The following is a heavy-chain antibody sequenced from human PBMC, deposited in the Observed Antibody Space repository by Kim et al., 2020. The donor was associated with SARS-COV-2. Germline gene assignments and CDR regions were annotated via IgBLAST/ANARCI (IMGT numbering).Heavy chain of an antibody. CDR2: ISGSGGST. CDR1: GFTFSSYA. V-gene: IGHV3-23*01. Sequence: GGSLRLSCAASGFTFSSYAMSWVRQAPGKGLEWVSAISGSGGSTYYADSVKGRFTISRDNSKNTLYLQMNSLRAEDTAVYYCAKDNYDILTGYYELDYWGQGTLVTVSS. J-gene: IGHJ4*02. D-gene: IGHD3-9*01. CDR3: AKDNYDILTGYYELDY.